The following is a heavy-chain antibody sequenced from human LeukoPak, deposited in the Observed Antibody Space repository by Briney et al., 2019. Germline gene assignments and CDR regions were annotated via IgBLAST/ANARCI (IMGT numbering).Heavy chain of an antibody. CDR3: AKGGSGWYPAFDY. V-gene: IGHV3-23*01. D-gene: IGHD6-19*01. CDR1: GFTFSNYA. CDR2: ISGSGDTT. J-gene: IGHJ4*02. Sequence: GGSLRLSCAGFGFTFSNYAMSWVRQAPGKGLEWVSAISGSGDTTCYADSVRGRVTISRDNSKNTVYLQMNSLRAEDTAVYYCAKGGSGWYPAFDYWGQGTLVTVSS.